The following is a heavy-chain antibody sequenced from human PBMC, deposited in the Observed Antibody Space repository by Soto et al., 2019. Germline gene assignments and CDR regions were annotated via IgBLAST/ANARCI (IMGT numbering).Heavy chain of an antibody. CDR3: ARLIVGRSNWFDS. CDR1: GGSISSYY. J-gene: IGHJ5*01. D-gene: IGHD1-26*01. V-gene: IGHV4-59*08. Sequence: SETLSLTCTVSGGSISSYYWSWIRQPPGKGLEWIGYIYYSGSTNYNPSLKSRVTISVDTSKNQFSLKLSSVTAADTAVYYCARLIVGRSNWFDSWGQGILVTVSS. CDR2: IYYSGST.